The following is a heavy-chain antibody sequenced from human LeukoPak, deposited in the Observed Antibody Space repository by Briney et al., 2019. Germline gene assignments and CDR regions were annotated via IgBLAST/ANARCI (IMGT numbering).Heavy chain of an antibody. CDR1: GFTFSSYD. Sequence: PGGSLRLSCEASGFTFSSYDMHWVRQTTGKGLEWVSGIATAGDTYYSGSVKGRFTIPRENAKNSLYLQMNSLRAGDTAVYYCVRAGYSSSWYSFDYWGQGTLVTVSS. CDR2: IATAGDT. CDR3: VRAGYSSSWYSFDY. D-gene: IGHD6-13*01. J-gene: IGHJ4*02. V-gene: IGHV3-13*04.